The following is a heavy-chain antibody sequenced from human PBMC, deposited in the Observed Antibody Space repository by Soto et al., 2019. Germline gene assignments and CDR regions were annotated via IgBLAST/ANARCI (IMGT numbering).Heavy chain of an antibody. CDR3: ASGPTIFGAVINYSYYYGLGV. J-gene: IGHJ6*02. V-gene: IGHV3-23*01. Sequence: EVQLLESGGDSAQPGGSLRLSCAASGITFSSLAMSWVRLAPGKGLEWVSATSGSGSKTYYADSVKGRFAISRDNSKNKLYLQMNSLRAEDTAVYYCASGPTIFGAVINYSYYYGLGVWGQGTTVTVSS. CDR2: TSGSGSKT. D-gene: IGHD3-3*01. CDR1: GITFSSLA.